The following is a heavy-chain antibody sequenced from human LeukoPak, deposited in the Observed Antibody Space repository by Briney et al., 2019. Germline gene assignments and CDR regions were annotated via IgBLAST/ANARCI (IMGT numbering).Heavy chain of an antibody. CDR3: ARSPVVPAATYYYYNGMDV. CDR1: GGSISSYY. CDR2: IYTSGST. D-gene: IGHD2-2*01. J-gene: IGHJ6*02. V-gene: IGHV4-4*07. Sequence: SETLSLTCTVSGGSISSYYWSWIRQPAGKGLEWIGCIYTSGSTNYNPSLKSRVTMSVDTSKNQFSLKLSSVTAADTAVYYCARSPVVPAATYYYYNGMDVWGQGTTVTVSS.